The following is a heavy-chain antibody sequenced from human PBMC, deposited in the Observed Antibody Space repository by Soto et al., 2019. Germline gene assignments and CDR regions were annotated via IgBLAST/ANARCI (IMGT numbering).Heavy chain of an antibody. CDR1: GGSISSGDYY. J-gene: IGHJ4*02. Sequence: SETLSLTCTVSGGSISSGDYYWSWIRQPPGKGLEWIGYIYYSGTTYYNPSLRGRVTISVDTSKNQFSLKLSSVTAADTAVYYCAMYGAYSLDYWGQGTLVTVSS. V-gene: IGHV4-30-4*01. CDR3: AMYGAYSLDY. CDR2: IYYSGTT. D-gene: IGHD4-17*01.